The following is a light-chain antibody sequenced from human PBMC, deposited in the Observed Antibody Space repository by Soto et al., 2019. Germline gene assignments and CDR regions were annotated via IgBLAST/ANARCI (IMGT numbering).Light chain of an antibody. CDR1: QDISNY. CDR2: AAS. CDR3: KHFDNSWT. Sequence: DIQMTQSPSSLSASVGDRVTITCQASQDISNYLNWYQQKPGKAPKLLIFAASNLETGAPSRFSGGASATYSTSTITRLHPEFIASYYRKHFDNSWTFGLGTKVDIK. J-gene: IGKJ1*01. V-gene: IGKV1-33*01.